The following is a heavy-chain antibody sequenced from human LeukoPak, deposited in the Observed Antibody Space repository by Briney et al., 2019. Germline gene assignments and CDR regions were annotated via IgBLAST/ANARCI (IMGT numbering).Heavy chain of an antibody. CDR1: GFTVSSNY. V-gene: IGHV3-53*01. D-gene: IGHD6-19*01. J-gene: IGHJ3*01. Sequence: GGSLRPSCSASGFTVSSNYMSWVRQAPGKGLEWVSVIYSGGSTYYADSVKGRFTISRDNPKNTVYLQMNSLRAGDTAVYFCARAVPIGTGWDAFDVWGQGTLVTVSS. CDR2: IYSGGST. CDR3: ARAVPIGTGWDAFDV.